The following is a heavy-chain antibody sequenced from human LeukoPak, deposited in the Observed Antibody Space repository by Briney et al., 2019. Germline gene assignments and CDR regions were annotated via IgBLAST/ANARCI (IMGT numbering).Heavy chain of an antibody. CDR1: GGSISSYY. Sequence: SETLSLTCTVSGGSISSYYWSWIRQPPGKGLEWIGYIYYSGSTNYNPSLKSRVTISVDTSKNQFSLKLSSVTAADTAVYYCARVGAGIAVHFFDYWGQGALVTVSS. D-gene: IGHD6-19*01. CDR3: ARVGAGIAVHFFDY. V-gene: IGHV4-59*08. J-gene: IGHJ4*02. CDR2: IYYSGST.